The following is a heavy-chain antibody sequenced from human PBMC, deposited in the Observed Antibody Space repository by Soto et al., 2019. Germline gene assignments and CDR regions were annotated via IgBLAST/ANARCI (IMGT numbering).Heavy chain of an antibody. CDR3: ASVLRHFDWLRRRSAHAFDI. J-gene: IGHJ3*02. CDR2: IYWDDDK. Sequence: QITLKESGPTLVKPTQTLTLTCTFSGFSLSTSGVGVGWIRQPPGKALEWLALIYWDDDKRYSPSLKSRLTITKDTSKNQVVLTMTNMDPVDTATYYCASVLRHFDWLRRRSAHAFDIWGQGTMVTVSS. D-gene: IGHD3-9*01. CDR1: GFSLSTSGVG. V-gene: IGHV2-5*02.